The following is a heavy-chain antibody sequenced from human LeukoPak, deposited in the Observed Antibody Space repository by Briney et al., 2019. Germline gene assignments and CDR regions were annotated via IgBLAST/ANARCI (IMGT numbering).Heavy chain of an antibody. Sequence: SETLSLTCAVYGGSFSGYYWSWIRQPPGKGLEWIGEINHSGSTNYNPSLKSRVTISVDTSKNQFSLKLSSVTAADTAVYYCARGRRGIAACQVDYWGQGTLVTVSS. V-gene: IGHV4-34*01. CDR3: ARGRRGIAACQVDY. CDR1: GGSFSGYY. D-gene: IGHD6-6*01. CDR2: INHSGST. J-gene: IGHJ4*02.